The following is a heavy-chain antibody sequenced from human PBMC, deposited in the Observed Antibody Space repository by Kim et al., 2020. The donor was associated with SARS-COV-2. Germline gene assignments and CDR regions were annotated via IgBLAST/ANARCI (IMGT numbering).Heavy chain of an antibody. CDR3: AREAVAGSFDY. D-gene: IGHD6-19*01. V-gene: IGHV1-3*01. Sequence: NTRYSQKLQARVSITSDTSATTAYLELSGLRFEDTALYYCAREAVAGSFDYWGQGTLVTVSS. CDR2: NT. J-gene: IGHJ4*02.